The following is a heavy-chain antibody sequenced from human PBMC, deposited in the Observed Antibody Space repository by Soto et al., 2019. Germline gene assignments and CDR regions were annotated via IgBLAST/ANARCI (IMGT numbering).Heavy chain of an antibody. Sequence: SETLSLTCTVSGGSISSYYWSWIRQPPGKGLEWIGYIYYSGSTNYNPSLKSRVTISVDTSKNQFSLKLSSVTAADTAVYYCARAIGLDRDQLLSVWFDAWGQGTLVTVSS. J-gene: IGHJ5*02. CDR3: ARAIGLDRDQLLSVWFDA. CDR1: GGSISSYY. CDR2: IYYSGST. D-gene: IGHD2-2*01. V-gene: IGHV4-59*01.